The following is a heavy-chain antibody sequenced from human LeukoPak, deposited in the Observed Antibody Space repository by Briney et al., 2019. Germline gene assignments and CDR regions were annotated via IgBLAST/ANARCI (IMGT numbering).Heavy chain of an antibody. V-gene: IGHV1-46*01. CDR2: INPSGGST. D-gene: IGHD6-13*01. CDR1: GYTFTSYY. CDR3: ARMYTSSWYVTRLYFDY. J-gene: IGHJ4*02. Sequence: ASVKVSCKASGYTFTSYYMHWVRQAPGQGLEWMGIINPSGGSTSYAQKFQGRVTMTRDMSTSTVYMELSSLRSEDTAVYYCARMYTSSWYVTRLYFDYWGQGTLVTVSS.